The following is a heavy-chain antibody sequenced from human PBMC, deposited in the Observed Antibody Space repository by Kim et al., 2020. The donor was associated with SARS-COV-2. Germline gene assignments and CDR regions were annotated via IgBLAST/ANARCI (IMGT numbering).Heavy chain of an antibody. Sequence: GGSLRLSCAASGFTFSDYYMSWIRQAPGKGLEWVSYISSSGSTIYNADSVKGRFTISRDNAKNSLYLQMNSLRAEDTAVYYCARGYYYGSGSYFFDYWGQGTLVTVSS. CDR1: GFTFSDYY. CDR2: ISSSGSTI. D-gene: IGHD3-10*01. J-gene: IGHJ4*02. CDR3: ARGYYYGSGSYFFDY. V-gene: IGHV3-11*01.